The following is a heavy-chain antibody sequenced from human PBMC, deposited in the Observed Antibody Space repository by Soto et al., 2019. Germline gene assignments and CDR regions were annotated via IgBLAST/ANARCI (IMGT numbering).Heavy chain of an antibody. D-gene: IGHD6-13*01. J-gene: IGHJ5*02. CDR3: ARYSSSWYLEVWFDP. CDR1: GYTLTELS. Sequence: ASVKVSCKVSGYTLTELSMHWVRQAPGKGLEWMGGFDPEDGETIYAQKFQGRVTMTEDTSTDTAYMELSSLRSEDTAVYYCARYSSSWYLEVWFDPWGQGTLVTVSS. CDR2: FDPEDGET. V-gene: IGHV1-24*01.